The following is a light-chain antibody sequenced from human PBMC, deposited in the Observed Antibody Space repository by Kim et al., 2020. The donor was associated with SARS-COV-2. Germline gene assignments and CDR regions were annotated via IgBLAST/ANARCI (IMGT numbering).Light chain of an antibody. CDR2: HVA. Sequence: GEGGDRSYSDSQSVQINLAWYEQTPEQPARLPNYHVANRATGEHRGFSGCGSGRDFTLSIRSLEAEDSEVYYCQQRKDWHHLFTFGRGTKVDIK. CDR1: QSVQIN. CDR3: QQRKDWHHLFT. V-gene: IGKV3-11*02. J-gene: IGKJ4*01.